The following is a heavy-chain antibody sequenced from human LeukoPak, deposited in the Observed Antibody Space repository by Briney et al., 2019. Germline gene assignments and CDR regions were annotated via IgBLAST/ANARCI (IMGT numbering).Heavy chain of an antibody. J-gene: IGHJ4*02. CDR1: GYTFTSYG. Sequence: ASVKVSCKASGYTFTSYGISWVQQAPGQGLEWMGWISAYNGDTKYAQKLQGRVTMTTDTSTSTAYMELRSLRSDDTAVYYRARAGRGLRYFDWLLHDYWGQGTLVTVSS. CDR3: ARAGRGLRYFDWLLHDY. V-gene: IGHV1-18*01. D-gene: IGHD3-9*01. CDR2: ISAYNGDT.